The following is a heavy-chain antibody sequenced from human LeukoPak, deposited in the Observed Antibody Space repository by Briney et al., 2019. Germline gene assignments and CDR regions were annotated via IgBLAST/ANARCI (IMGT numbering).Heavy chain of an antibody. D-gene: IGHD2-2*01. V-gene: IGHV4-59*01. CDR3: ARHQLPDLYYYYYGMDV. CDR2: IYYSGST. Sequence: SETLSLTCTVSGGSISSYYWSWIRQPPGKGLEWIGYIYYSGSTYYNPSLKSRVTISVDTSKNQFSLKLSSVTAADTAVYYCARHQLPDLYYYYYGMDVWGKGTTVTVSS. CDR1: GGSISSYY. J-gene: IGHJ6*04.